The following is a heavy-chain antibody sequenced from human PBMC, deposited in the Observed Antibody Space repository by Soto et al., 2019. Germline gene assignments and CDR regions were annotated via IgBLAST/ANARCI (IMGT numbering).Heavy chain of an antibody. J-gene: IGHJ5*02. D-gene: IGHD6-13*01. Sequence: VTVKESGPVLVKPTETLTLTCTVSGFSLSNAGLGVSWNRQPPGKALEWLAHIFSNDEKSYSTSLKSRLTISKDTSKIKVVLTITNMDPVDTATYYCASTYSTSWYWFDPWGQGTLGTVSS. CDR2: IFSNDEK. V-gene: IGHV2-26*04. CDR3: ASTYSTSWYWFDP. CDR1: GFSLSNAGLG.